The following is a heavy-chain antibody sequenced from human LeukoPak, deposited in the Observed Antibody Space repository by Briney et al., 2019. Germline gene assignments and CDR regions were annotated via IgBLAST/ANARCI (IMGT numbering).Heavy chain of an antibody. Sequence: PSETLSLTCTVSGDSIRSYYWSWIRQPPGKGLEWIGYSYYSGSTNYNPSLRSRVTISVDTSKNQFSLKLSSVTAADTAVYYCARVYYDFWSGYPPDWGQGTLVTVSS. CDR3: ARVYYDFWSGYPPD. J-gene: IGHJ4*02. V-gene: IGHV4-59*12. CDR1: GDSIRSYY. CDR2: SYYSGST. D-gene: IGHD3-3*01.